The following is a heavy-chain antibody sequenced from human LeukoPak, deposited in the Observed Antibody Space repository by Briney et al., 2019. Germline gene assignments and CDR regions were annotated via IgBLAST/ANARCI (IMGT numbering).Heavy chain of an antibody. Sequence: EGSLRLSCAASGFTFSTYAMSWVRQAPGKGLEWVSFISASSSSTHYIDSVKGRFTISRDNSENALYLQINSLRAEDTATYYCAKGAQYDFWSGYTLEYFDVWGKGTLVTVSS. D-gene: IGHD3-3*01. CDR1: GFTFSTYA. J-gene: IGHJ4*02. CDR2: ISASSSST. CDR3: AKGAQYDFWSGYTLEYFDV. V-gene: IGHV3-23*01.